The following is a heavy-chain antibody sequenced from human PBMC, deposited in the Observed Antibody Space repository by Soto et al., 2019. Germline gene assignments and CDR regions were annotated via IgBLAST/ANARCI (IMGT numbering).Heavy chain of an antibody. CDR3: AKYRSQLDLLLWNLYYYYGMDV. J-gene: IGHJ6*02. V-gene: IGHV3-23*01. D-gene: IGHD2-2*01. CDR1: GFTFSSYA. CDR2: ISGSGGST. Sequence: EVQLLESGGGLVQPGGSLRLSCAASGFTFSSYAMSWVRQAPGKGLEWVSAISGSGGSTYYADYVKGRFTISRDNSKNTLYLQMNSLRAEDTAVYYCAKYRSQLDLLLWNLYYYYGMDVWGQGTTVTVSS.